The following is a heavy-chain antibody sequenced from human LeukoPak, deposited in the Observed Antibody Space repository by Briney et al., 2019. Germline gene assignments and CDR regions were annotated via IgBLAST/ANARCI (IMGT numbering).Heavy chain of an antibody. CDR2: IYYSGST. CDR3: AREDSSGYLGY. V-gene: IGHV4-61*01. Sequence: PSETVSLTCTVSGGSVSSNIYYWNWIRQPPGKGLEWIGYIYYSGSTNYSPSLKSRVTISVDTSKNQFSLKLTSLTAADTAVYYCAREDSSGYLGYWGQGTLVTVSS. D-gene: IGHD3-22*01. J-gene: IGHJ4*02. CDR1: GGSVSSNIYY.